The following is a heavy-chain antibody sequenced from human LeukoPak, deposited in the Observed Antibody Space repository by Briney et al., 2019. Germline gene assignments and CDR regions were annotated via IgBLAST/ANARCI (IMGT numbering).Heavy chain of an antibody. V-gene: IGHV3-33*01. D-gene: IGHD3-22*01. CDR2: IWYDGSNK. J-gene: IGHJ4*02. CDR3: AREIYYDSSGYCPLLDY. Sequence: GGSLRLSCAAAGFTFSSYGMHWVRQAPGKGLEWVAVIWYDGSNKYYADSVKGRFTISRDNSKNTLYLQMNSLRAEDTAVYYCAREIYYDSSGYCPLLDYWGQGTLVTASS. CDR1: GFTFSSYG.